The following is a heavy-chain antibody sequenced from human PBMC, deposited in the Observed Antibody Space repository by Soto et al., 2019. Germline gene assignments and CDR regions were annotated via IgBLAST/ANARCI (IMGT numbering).Heavy chain of an antibody. CDR3: ARDLRPSIWSGYYPEEYYYYGMDV. J-gene: IGHJ6*02. V-gene: IGHV3-30-3*01. D-gene: IGHD3-3*01. Sequence: QVQLVESGGGVVQPGRSLRLSCAASGFTFSSYAMHWVRQAPGKGLEWVAVISYDGSNKYYADSVKGRFTISRDNSTNTLYLQMNSLRAEDTAVYYCARDLRPSIWSGYYPEEYYYYGMDVWGQGTTVTVSS. CDR1: GFTFSSYA. CDR2: ISYDGSNK.